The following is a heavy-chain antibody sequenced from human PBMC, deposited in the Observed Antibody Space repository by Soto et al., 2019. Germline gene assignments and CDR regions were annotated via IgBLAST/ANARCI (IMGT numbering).Heavy chain of an antibody. CDR2: IYPGDSDT. Sequence: GESLKISCKGSGYSFTSYWIGWVRQMPGKGMERMGIIYPGDSDTRYSPSFQGLVTTSADKSISTAYLLWSSLKASYTAMYYCARRAVEYSSADFDYWGQGALVTVSS. J-gene: IGHJ4*02. D-gene: IGHD6-6*01. CDR3: ARRAVEYSSADFDY. V-gene: IGHV5-51*01. CDR1: GYSFTSYW.